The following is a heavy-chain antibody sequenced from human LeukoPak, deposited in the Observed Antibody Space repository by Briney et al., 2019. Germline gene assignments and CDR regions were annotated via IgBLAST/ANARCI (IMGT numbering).Heavy chain of an antibody. V-gene: IGHV3-30*04. D-gene: IGHD6-19*01. J-gene: IGHJ4*02. CDR2: ISYDGSNK. Sequence: PGRSLRLSCAASGFTFSSYAMHWGRQAPGKGLEWVAVISYDGSNKYYADSVKGRFTISRDNSKNTLYLQMNSLRAEDTAVYYCARDRVIAVAGRWGYYFDYWGQGTLVTVSS. CDR3: ARDRVIAVAGRWGYYFDY. CDR1: GFTFSSYA.